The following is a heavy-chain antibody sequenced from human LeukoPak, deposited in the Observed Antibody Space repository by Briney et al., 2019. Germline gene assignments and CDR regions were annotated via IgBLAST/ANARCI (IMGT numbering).Heavy chain of an antibody. D-gene: IGHD5-12*01. CDR2: ISNDGSNK. V-gene: IGHV3-30*03. J-gene: IGHJ5*02. Sequence: PGRSLRLSCAASGFTFSTYGMHWVRQAPGKGLEWVAVISNDGSNKWYGDSVKGRFTISRDNSKNTLYLQMNSLRAEDTAVYYCARSDVDMAAWGQGTLVTVSS. CDR3: ARSDVDMAA. CDR1: GFTFSTYG.